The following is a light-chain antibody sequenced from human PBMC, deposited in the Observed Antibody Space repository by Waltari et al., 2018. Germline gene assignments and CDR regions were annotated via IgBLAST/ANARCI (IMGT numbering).Light chain of an antibody. J-gene: IGLJ2*01. Sequence: QSVLTQPPSVSGPPGQRVTISCSRSSSTIGAGSYFQWYQQLPGTAPKLLIYGISVRPSGVPNRFSHSKSGASASLAITGLQADDEGHYYCQSYDSSLDSVVFGGGTKLTVL. CDR2: GIS. CDR1: SSTIGAGSY. CDR3: QSYDSSLDSVV. V-gene: IGLV1-40*01.